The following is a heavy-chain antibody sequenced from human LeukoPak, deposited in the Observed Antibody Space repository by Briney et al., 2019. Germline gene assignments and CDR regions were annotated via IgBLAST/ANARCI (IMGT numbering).Heavy chain of an antibody. V-gene: IGHV3-48*04. Sequence: GGSLRLSCAASGFTFSSYAMSWVRQAPGKGLEWVSAISSSGSTIYYADSVKGRFTISRDNAKNSLYLQMNSLRAEDTAVYYCARDQNWNYEYWGQGTLVTVSS. CDR1: GFTFSSYA. CDR2: ISSSGSTI. J-gene: IGHJ4*02. CDR3: ARDQNWNYEY. D-gene: IGHD1-7*01.